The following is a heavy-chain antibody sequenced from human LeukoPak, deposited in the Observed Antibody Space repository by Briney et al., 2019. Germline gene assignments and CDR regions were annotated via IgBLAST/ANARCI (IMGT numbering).Heavy chain of an antibody. CDR3: ARDRGYSSSWYYFQH. D-gene: IGHD6-13*01. Sequence: SETLSLTCTVSGYPISSGYYWGWIRQPPGKGLEWIGSIYHSGSTYYNPSLKSRVTISVDTSKNQFSLKLSSVTAADTAVYYCARDRGYSSSWYYFQHWGQGTLVTVSS. J-gene: IGHJ1*01. V-gene: IGHV4-38-2*02. CDR2: IYHSGST. CDR1: GYPISSGYY.